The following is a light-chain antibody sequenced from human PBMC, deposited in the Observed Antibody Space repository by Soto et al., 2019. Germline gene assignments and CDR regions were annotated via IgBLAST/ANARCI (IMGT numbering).Light chain of an antibody. CDR1: SSNIGAGYD. CDR3: QSYDSSLSGSVV. V-gene: IGLV1-40*01. CDR2: GNS. J-gene: IGLJ2*01. Sequence: QSVLTQPPSVSGAPGQRVTISCTGSSSNIGAGYDVHWYQQLPGTAPKLLIYGNSNRPSWVPDRFSGSKSGTSASLAITGLQAYDEADYYCQSYDSSLSGSVVVGGGTKVTVL.